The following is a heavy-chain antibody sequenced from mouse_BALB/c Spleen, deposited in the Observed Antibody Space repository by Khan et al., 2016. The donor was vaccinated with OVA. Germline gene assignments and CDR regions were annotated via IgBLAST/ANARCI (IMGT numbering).Heavy chain of an antibody. CDR2: ISSDGTYT. J-gene: IGHJ3*01. D-gene: IGHD4-1*01. CDR1: GFTFSNYG. Sequence: EVQLLESGGDLVKPGGSLKLSCVASGFTFSNYGMSWVRQTPDKRLEWVATISSDGTYTYYPDSVKGRFTISRNNAKNTLYLQMSSLKYEDTAMYYCTSHLTGSVAYWGQGTLVTVSA. V-gene: IGHV5-6*01. CDR3: TSHLTGSVAY.